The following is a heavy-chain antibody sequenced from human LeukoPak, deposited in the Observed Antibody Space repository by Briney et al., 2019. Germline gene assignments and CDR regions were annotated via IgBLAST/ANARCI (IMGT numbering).Heavy chain of an antibody. CDR1: GFTFSSYG. Sequence: GGSLRLSCAASGFTFSSYGMHWLRQAPGKGLEWVAVISYDGSNKYYADSVKGRFTISRDNSKNTLYLQMNSLRAEDTAVYYCARDLGSTMVRGVIIKAFDYWGQGTLVTVSS. J-gene: IGHJ4*02. CDR2: ISYDGSNK. D-gene: IGHD3-10*01. V-gene: IGHV3-30*12. CDR3: ARDLGSTMVRGVIIKAFDY.